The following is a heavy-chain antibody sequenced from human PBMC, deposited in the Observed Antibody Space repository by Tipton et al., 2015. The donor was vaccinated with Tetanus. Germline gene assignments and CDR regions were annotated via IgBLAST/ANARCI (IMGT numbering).Heavy chain of an antibody. Sequence: GLVKPSQTLSLTCTVSGDAISSGGFFWNWIRQFPGKGLEWIGYVYYSGSTFYNPSLKSRVTMSVDTSKNQFSLNLSSVTAADTAVYYCARDQGGGRVVRLNWFDPWGQGTLVTVSS. CDR2: VYYSGST. CDR3: ARDQGGGRVVRLNWFDP. V-gene: IGHV4-31*03. CDR1: GDAISSGGFF. J-gene: IGHJ5*02. D-gene: IGHD6-6*01.